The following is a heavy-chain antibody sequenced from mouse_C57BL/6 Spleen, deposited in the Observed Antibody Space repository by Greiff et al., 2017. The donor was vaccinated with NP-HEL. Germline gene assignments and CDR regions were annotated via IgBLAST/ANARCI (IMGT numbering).Heavy chain of an antibody. J-gene: IGHJ4*01. CDR1: GFTFSDYY. V-gene: IGHV5-12*01. D-gene: IGHD2-5*01. CDR2: ISNGGGST. Sequence: EVKLVESGGGLVQPGGSLKLSCAASGFTFSDYYMYWVRQTPEKRLEWVAYISNGGGSTYYPDTVKGRFTISRDNAKNTLYLQMSRLKSEDTAMYYCARHKGYSNMYAMDYWGQGTSVTVSS. CDR3: ARHKGYSNMYAMDY.